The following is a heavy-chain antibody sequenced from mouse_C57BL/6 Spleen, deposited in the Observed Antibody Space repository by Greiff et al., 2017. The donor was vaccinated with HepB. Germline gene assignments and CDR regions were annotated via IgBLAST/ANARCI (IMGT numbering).Heavy chain of an antibody. CDR2: INPNNGGT. V-gene: IGHV1-18*01. CDR1: RYTFTDYN. Sequence: EVQLQQSGPELVKPGASVKIPCKASRYTFTDYNMDWVKQSHGKSLEWIGDINPNNGGTIYNQKFKGKATLTVDKSSSTAYMELRSLTSEDTAVYYCARISNYDGFAYWGQGTLVTVSA. D-gene: IGHD2-5*01. CDR3: ARISNYDGFAY. J-gene: IGHJ3*01.